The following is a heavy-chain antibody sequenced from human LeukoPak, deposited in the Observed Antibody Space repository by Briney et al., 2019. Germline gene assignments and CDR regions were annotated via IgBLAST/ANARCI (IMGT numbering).Heavy chain of an antibody. CDR3: VSSIGYYYASDY. V-gene: IGHV3-7*01. CDR2: IEQDGSET. J-gene: IGHJ4*02. CDR1: GFTFSNYW. D-gene: IGHD3-22*01. Sequence: GGSLSLSCAVSGFTFSNYWMSSVREAPGKGLEWVANIEQDGSETYYVDSVRGRFTISRDNAKNSLYLQMNSLRAEDTAVYYCVSSIGYYYASDYWGQGTLGTVSS.